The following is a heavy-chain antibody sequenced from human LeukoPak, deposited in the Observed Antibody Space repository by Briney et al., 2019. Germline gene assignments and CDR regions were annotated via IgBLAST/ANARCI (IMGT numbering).Heavy chain of an antibody. CDR1: GGSFSGYY. D-gene: IGHD2-15*01. CDR3: ARGYSGGSFFDP. V-gene: IGHV4-34*01. Sequence: KPSETLSLTCAVYGGSFSGYYWSWIRQPPGKGLEWIGEINHSGSTNYNPSLKSRVTISVDTSKNQFSLELSSVTAADTAVYYCARGYSGGSFFDPWSQGTLVTVSS. J-gene: IGHJ5*02. CDR2: INHSGST.